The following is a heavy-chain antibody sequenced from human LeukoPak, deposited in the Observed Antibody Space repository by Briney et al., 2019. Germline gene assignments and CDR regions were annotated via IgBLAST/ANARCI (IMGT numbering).Heavy chain of an antibody. CDR2: ISYDGSNK. V-gene: IGHV3-30-3*01. CDR1: GFTFSSYA. J-gene: IGHJ4*02. D-gene: IGHD3-22*01. Sequence: GGSLRLSCAASGFTFSSYAMHWVRQAPGKGLEWVAVISYDGSNKYYADSVKGRFTISRDNSKNTLYLQMNSLRAEDTAVYYCARVGNYYDSNGPFDYWGQGTLVTVSS. CDR3: ARVGNYYDSNGPFDY.